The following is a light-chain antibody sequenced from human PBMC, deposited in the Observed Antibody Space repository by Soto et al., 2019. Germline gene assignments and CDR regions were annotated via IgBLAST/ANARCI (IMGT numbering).Light chain of an antibody. J-gene: IGKJ1*01. CDR2: AAS. CDR1: QRITNS. CDR3: QQSYYNPT. V-gene: IGKV1-39*01. Sequence: DIQMTQSPSSLSASVGDRVTIPCRASQRITNSLNWYQQKPGRAPNLLIYAASSLQRGAPSRFSGSGSGTDFTLTISSLQHEDFATYYCQQSYYNPTFGQGTKVEIK.